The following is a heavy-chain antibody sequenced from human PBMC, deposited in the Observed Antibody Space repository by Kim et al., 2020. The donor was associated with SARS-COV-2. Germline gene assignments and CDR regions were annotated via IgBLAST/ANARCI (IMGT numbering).Heavy chain of an antibody. Sequence: GGSLRLSCAASGFTFDDYAMHWVRQAPGKGLEWVSLISGDGGSTYYADSVKGRFTISRDNSKNSLYLQMNSLRTEDTALYYCAKGADGYNYTSVDYFDYWGQGTLVTVSS. CDR1: GFTFDDYA. J-gene: IGHJ4*02. D-gene: IGHD5-12*01. CDR2: ISGDGGST. CDR3: AKGADGYNYTSVDYFDY. V-gene: IGHV3-43*02.